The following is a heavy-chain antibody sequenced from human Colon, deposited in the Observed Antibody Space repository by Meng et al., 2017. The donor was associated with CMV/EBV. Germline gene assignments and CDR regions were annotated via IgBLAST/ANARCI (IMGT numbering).Heavy chain of an antibody. Sequence: GGSLRLSCAASGFTFSAYPIHWVRQAPGKGLEWVAIISHAGAKKYYAESVKGRFTISRDNSQNTVNVHMNSLRVDDTAVYYCARASNSSFDPWGQGTLVTVSS. D-gene: IGHD4-11*01. CDR3: ARASNSSFDP. J-gene: IGHJ5*02. CDR2: ISHAGAKK. V-gene: IGHV3-30*14. CDR1: GFTFSAYP.